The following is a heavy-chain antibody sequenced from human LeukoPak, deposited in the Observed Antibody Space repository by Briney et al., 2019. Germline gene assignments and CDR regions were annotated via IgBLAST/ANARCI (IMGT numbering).Heavy chain of an antibody. Sequence: GRSLRLSCAASGFTFSSYAMHWVRQAPGKELEWVAVISYDGSNKYYADSVKGRFTISRDNSKNTLYLQMNSLRAEDTAVYYCARDRVVGATVDYWGQGTLVTVSS. CDR1: GFTFSSYA. CDR3: ARDRVVGATVDY. V-gene: IGHV3-30-3*01. J-gene: IGHJ4*02. D-gene: IGHD1-26*01. CDR2: ISYDGSNK.